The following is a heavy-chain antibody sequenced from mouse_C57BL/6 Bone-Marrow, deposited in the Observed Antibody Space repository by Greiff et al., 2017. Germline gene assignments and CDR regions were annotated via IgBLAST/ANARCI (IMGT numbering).Heavy chain of an antibody. CDR3: ARYPITTVVATDFDY. CDR1: GYTFTSYW. D-gene: IGHD1-1*01. CDR2: IYPGSGST. J-gene: IGHJ2*01. Sequence: QVQLQQPGAELVKPGASVKMSCKASGYTFTSYWITWVKQRPGQGLEWIGDIYPGSGSTNYNEKFKSKATLTVDTSSSTAYMQLSSLTSEDSAVYYCARYPITTVVATDFDYWGQGTTLTVSS. V-gene: IGHV1-55*01.